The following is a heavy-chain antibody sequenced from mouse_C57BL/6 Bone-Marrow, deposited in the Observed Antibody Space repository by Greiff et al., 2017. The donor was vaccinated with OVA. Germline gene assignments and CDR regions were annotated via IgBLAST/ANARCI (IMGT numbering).Heavy chain of an antibody. D-gene: IGHD1-1*01. CDR2: IYPRSGNT. CDR1: GYTFTSYG. V-gene: IGHV1-81*01. Sequence: LVESGAELARPGASVKLSCKASGYTFTSYGISWVKQRTGQGLEWIGEIYPRSGNTYYNEKFKGKATLTADKSSSTAYMELRSLTSEDSAVYFCARSPVTTVEAWFAYWGQGTLVTVSA. J-gene: IGHJ3*01. CDR3: ARSPVTTVEAWFAY.